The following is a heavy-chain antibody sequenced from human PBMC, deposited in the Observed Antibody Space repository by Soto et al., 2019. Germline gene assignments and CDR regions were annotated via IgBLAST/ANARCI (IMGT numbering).Heavy chain of an antibody. D-gene: IGHD3-16*01. CDR2: IYYSGST. J-gene: IGHJ5*02. CDR1: GGSISSGGYY. Sequence: QVQLQESGPGLVKPSQTLSLTCTVSGGSISSGGYYWSWIRQHPGKGLEWIGYIYYSGSTYYNPSLKSRVTISVDTSKNQFSLKLSSVTAAETAVYYCARDGGRWLQYPSWFDPWGQGTLVTVSS. CDR3: ARDGGRWLQYPSWFDP. V-gene: IGHV4-31*03.